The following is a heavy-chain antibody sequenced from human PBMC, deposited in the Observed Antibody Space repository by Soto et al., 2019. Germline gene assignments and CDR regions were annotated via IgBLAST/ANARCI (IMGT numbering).Heavy chain of an antibody. J-gene: IGHJ5*02. CDR3: ARGLRIAAAAWFDP. CDR2: IFYSGST. V-gene: IGHV4-31*03. Sequence: QVQLQESGPGLVKPSQTLSLTCTVSGGSISSGGYYWSWIRQHPGKGLEWIGYIFYSGSTYYIPSLKSRLTISLDTSKNQFSLKLSSVTAADTAVYYCARGLRIAAAAWFDPWGQGTLVTVSS. CDR1: GGSISSGGYY. D-gene: IGHD6-13*01.